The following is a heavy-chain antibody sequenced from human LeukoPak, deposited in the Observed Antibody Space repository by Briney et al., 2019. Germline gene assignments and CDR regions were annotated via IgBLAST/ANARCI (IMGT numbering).Heavy chain of an antibody. CDR2: IYHDGST. CDR3: VRDSSGTLAFDI. Sequence: SETLSLSCTVSGYSIRSGYYWGWIRQTPGKGLEWIARIYHDGSTHYNPSLKSRATMSVDTSKNDFSLRLSSVTAADTAIYYCVRDSSGTLAFDIWGQGTMVTVSS. V-gene: IGHV4-38-2*02. CDR1: GYSIRSGYY. J-gene: IGHJ3*02. D-gene: IGHD6-25*01.